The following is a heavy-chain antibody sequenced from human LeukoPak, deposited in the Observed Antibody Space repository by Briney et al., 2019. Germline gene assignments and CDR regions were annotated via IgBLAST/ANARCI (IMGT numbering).Heavy chain of an antibody. CDR3: AKELAYNAHYFDS. CDR1: GFAFSSYA. Sequence: GGSLRLSCAASGFAFSSYAMSWVRQAPGKGLEWVSGIGATGGSTYHADSVKGRFSISRDNSKNMLYLEVNSLRAEDTAVYYCAKELAYNAHYFDSWGQGTLVTVSS. D-gene: IGHD5-24*01. V-gene: IGHV3-23*01. CDR2: IGATGGST. J-gene: IGHJ4*02.